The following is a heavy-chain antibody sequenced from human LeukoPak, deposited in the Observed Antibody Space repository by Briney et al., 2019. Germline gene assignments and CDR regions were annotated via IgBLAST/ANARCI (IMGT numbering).Heavy chain of an antibody. J-gene: IGHJ6*02. Sequence: ASVKVSCKASGYTFTSYDINWVRQATGQGLEWMGWMNPNSGNTGYAQKFQGRVTMTRNTSISTAYMELSSLRSEDTAVYYRARPTGYCSSTSCYFPYYYYGMDVWGQGTTVTVSS. CDR1: GYTFTSYD. D-gene: IGHD2-2*01. CDR2: MNPNSGNT. V-gene: IGHV1-8*01. CDR3: ARPTGYCSSTSCYFPYYYYGMDV.